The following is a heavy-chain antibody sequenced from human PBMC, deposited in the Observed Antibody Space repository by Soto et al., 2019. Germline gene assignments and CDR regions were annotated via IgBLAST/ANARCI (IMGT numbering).Heavy chain of an antibody. Sequence: GGSLRLSCASSGFTFSSYSMNWVRQAPGKGLEWVSYISSSSSTIYYADSVKGRFTISRDNAKNSLYLQMNSLRAEDTAVYYCATLPYYYYYMDVWGKGTTVTVSS. CDR1: GFTFSSYS. J-gene: IGHJ6*03. CDR2: ISSSSSTI. CDR3: ATLPYYYYYMDV. V-gene: IGHV3-48*01.